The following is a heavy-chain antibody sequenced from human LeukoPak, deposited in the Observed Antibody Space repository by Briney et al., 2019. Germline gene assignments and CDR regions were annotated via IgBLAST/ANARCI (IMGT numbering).Heavy chain of an antibody. J-gene: IGHJ3*02. CDR3: ARHARSYYYDSTDDAFDI. Sequence: GESLKISCKGSGYSFTSYWIGWVRQMPGKGLEWMGIIYPGDSDTRYSPSFQGQVTISADKSISTAYLQWSSLKASDTAMYYCARHARSYYYDSTDDAFDIWGQGTMVIVSS. CDR1: GYSFTSYW. V-gene: IGHV5-51*01. D-gene: IGHD3-22*01. CDR2: IYPGDSDT.